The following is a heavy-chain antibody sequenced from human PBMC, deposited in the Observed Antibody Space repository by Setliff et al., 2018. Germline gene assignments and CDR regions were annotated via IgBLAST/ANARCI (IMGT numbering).Heavy chain of an antibody. CDR2: IIPILGTA. J-gene: IGHJ6*03. CDR1: GGTFSSYV. CDR3: AGSGGGKALGRERPYYYYMDV. D-gene: IGHD3-16*01. V-gene: IGHV1-69*06. Sequence: ASVKVSCKASGGTFSSYVISWVRQAPGQGLEWMGGIIPILGTANYAQKFQGRVTITADKTSTTAYMELSSLRSEDTAVYYCAGSGGGKALGRERPYYYYMDVWGKGTTVTVSS.